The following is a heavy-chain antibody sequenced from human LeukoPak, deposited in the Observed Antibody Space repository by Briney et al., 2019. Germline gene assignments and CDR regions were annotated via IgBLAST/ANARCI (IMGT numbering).Heavy chain of an antibody. D-gene: IGHD4-23*01. CDR3: ARGGYGGVFDY. V-gene: IGHV3-43D*04. CDR2: ISWDGGTT. J-gene: IGHJ4*02. CDR1: GFDFDDYM. Sequence: PAGSLRLSCAASGFDFDDYMMHWVRQVPGKGLEWVSLISWDGGTTNYADSVKGRFTISRDNSKNSLYFLMNDLTAEDTAFYYCARGGYGGVFDYWGQGTLVTVSS.